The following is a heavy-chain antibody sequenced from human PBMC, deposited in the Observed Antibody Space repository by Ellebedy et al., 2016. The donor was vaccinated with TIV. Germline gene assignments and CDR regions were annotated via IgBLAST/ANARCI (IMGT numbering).Heavy chain of an antibody. V-gene: IGHV1-69*05. J-gene: IGHJ4*02. Sequence: SVKVSXXASGGTFSSYAISWVRQAPGQGLEWMGGMIPIFGTANYAQKFQGRVTMTRDTSTSTVYMELSSLRSEDTAVYYCARVVAGRFDYWGQGTLVTVSS. CDR1: GGTFSSYA. D-gene: IGHD6-19*01. CDR2: MIPIFGTA. CDR3: ARVVAGRFDY.